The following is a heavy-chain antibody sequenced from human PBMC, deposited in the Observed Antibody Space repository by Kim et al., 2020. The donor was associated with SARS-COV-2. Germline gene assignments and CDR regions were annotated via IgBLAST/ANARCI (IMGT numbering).Heavy chain of an antibody. CDR3: ARADYDYVWGGYHFDY. CDR1: GFTFSDYY. D-gene: IGHD3-16*02. Sequence: GGSLRLSCAASGFTFSDYYMSWIRQAPGKGLEWVSYISSSGSTIYYADSVKGRFTISRDNAKNSLYLQMNSLRAEDTAVYYCARADYDYVWGGYHFDYRGQGTLVTVTS. CDR2: ISSSGSTI. J-gene: IGHJ4*02. V-gene: IGHV3-11*01.